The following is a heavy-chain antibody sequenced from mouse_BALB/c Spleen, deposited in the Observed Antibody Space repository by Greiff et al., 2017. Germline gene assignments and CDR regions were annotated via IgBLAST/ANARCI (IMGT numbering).Heavy chain of an antibody. CDR3: ARKYGNRNYFDY. CDR1: GYSITSGYY. D-gene: IGHD2-10*02. CDR2: ISYDGSN. Sequence: EVQLQQSGPGLVKPSQSLSLTCSVTGYSITSGYYWNWIRQFPGNKLEWMGYISYDGSNNYNPSLKNRISITRDTSKNQFFLKLNSVTTEDTATYYCARKYGNRNYFDYWGQGTTLTVSS. V-gene: IGHV3-6*02. J-gene: IGHJ2*01.